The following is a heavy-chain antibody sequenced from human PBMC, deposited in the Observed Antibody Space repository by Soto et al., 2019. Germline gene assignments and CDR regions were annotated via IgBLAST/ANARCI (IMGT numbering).Heavy chain of an antibody. D-gene: IGHD3-16*02. V-gene: IGHV1-18*01. J-gene: IGHJ4*02. CDR1: GYTFTSYG. CDR2: ISAYNGNT. Sequence: QVQLVQSGAEVKKPGASVKVSCKASGYTFTSYGISWVRQAPGQGLEWMGWISAYNGNTNYAQKLQGRGTKTTDTSTSTADMGLRRLRSDDTAVYFCARGTKGLGELSVPFDYWGQGTLVTVSS. CDR3: ARGTKGLGELSVPFDY.